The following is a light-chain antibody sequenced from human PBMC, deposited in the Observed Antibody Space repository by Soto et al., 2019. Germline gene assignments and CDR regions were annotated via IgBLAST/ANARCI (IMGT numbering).Light chain of an antibody. CDR1: QSVSSSY. J-gene: IGKJ4*01. V-gene: IGKV3-20*01. Sequence: EIVLTQSPGTLSLSPGERATRSCRASQSVSSSYLAWYQQKPGQAPRLLIYGASSRATGIPDRFSGSGSGTDFTLTISRLEPEDFAVYYCQQYGSSPFTFGGGTKADIK. CDR2: GAS. CDR3: QQYGSSPFT.